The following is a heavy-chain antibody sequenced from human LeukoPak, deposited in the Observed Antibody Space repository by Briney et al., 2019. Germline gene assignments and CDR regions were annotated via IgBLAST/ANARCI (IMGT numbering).Heavy chain of an antibody. CDR1: GGSISSYY. D-gene: IGHD5-18*01. J-gene: IGHJ4*02. Sequence: SETLSLTCTASGGSISSYYWSWIRQPPGKGLEWIGYIYYSGSTNYNPSLKSRVTISVDTSKNQFSLKLSSVTAADTAVYYCARHFRGRSYGFVYWGQGTLVTVSS. CDR3: ARHFRGRSYGFVY. V-gene: IGHV4-59*08. CDR2: IYYSGST.